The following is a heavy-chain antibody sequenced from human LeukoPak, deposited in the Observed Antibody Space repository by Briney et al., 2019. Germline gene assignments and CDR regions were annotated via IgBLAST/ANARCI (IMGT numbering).Heavy chain of an antibody. CDR2: ISSSSSYI. V-gene: IGHV3-21*01. Sequence: GSLRLSCAASGFTFSSYSMNWVRQAPGKGLEWVSSISSSSSYIYYADSVKGRFTISRDNAKNSLYLQMNSLRAEDTAVYYCARIGVGIVAFDIWGQGTMVTVSS. J-gene: IGHJ3*02. D-gene: IGHD1-26*01. CDR3: ARIGVGIVAFDI. CDR1: GFTFSSYS.